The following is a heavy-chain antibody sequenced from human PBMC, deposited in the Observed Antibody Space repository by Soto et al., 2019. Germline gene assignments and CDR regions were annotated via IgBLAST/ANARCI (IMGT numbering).Heavy chain of an antibody. CDR3: ARSSGVAGTYWFDA. J-gene: IGHJ5*02. D-gene: IGHD6-19*01. CDR2: IYDSGST. Sequence: SETLSLSCTVSGGYIGSGGYYWSWIRQHPVKGLEWLGYIYDSGSTNYSPSLTIRVTMSTDKSKSQFFLNLSSVTAADTAVFYRARSSGVAGTYWFDASRQGTLVTVSS. CDR1: GGYIGSGGYY. V-gene: IGHV4-31*03.